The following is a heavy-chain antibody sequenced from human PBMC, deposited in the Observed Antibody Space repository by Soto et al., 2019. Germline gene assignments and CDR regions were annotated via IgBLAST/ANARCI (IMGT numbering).Heavy chain of an antibody. V-gene: IGHV1-46*01. Sequence: QVQLVQPGAEVKKPGASVKISCKAYGYTFTSYYMYWVRQAPGQGLEWMGIINPSGGSTNYAQKLQDRVAMTKDTSTSTVYIELNSLRSEDTAVYYCTRPPYAGCINAVCYPLDYWGQGPLVTVSS. CDR2: INPSGGST. J-gene: IGHJ4*02. CDR1: GYTFTSYY. D-gene: IGHD2-8*01. CDR3: TRPPYAGCINAVCYPLDY.